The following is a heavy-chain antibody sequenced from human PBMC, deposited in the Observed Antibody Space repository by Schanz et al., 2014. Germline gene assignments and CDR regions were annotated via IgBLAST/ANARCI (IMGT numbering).Heavy chain of an antibody. V-gene: IGHV3-23*01. CDR2: ISSGGNP. Sequence: EVHLLDSGGGLVQPGGSLRLSCAASGFTFSSYAMSWVRQAPGKGLEWVSSISSGGNPYYANSVKGRFGISRDNSENTLYLQMSSLRPEDTAVYYCARAGYDADNWFDPWGQGTLVTVSS. CDR1: GFTFSSYA. D-gene: IGHD2-2*01. J-gene: IGHJ5*02. CDR3: ARAGYDADNWFDP.